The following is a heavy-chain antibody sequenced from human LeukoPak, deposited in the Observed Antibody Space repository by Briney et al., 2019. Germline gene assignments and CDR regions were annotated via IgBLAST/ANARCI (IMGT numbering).Heavy chain of an antibody. CDR3: AKGSVGYCSGGSCYFDY. J-gene: IGHJ4*02. CDR1: GFAFSTYA. Sequence: GGSLSLSCAASGFAFSTYAICWVRQGPGRALEWVSTISGSGGATFYAGSVQGRFTVSRDNSKNILYLQMNSLRVEDTAVYYCAKGSVGYCSGGSCYFDYWGQGTLVTVSS. D-gene: IGHD2-15*01. V-gene: IGHV3-23*01. CDR2: ISGSGGAT.